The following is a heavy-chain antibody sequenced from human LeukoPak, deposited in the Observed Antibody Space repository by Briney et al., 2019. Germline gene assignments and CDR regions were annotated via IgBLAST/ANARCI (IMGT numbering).Heavy chain of an antibody. CDR2: IYSSGST. CDR3: ARVRLAFDY. CDR1: GGSISSYY. J-gene: IGHJ4*02. V-gene: IGHV4-59*12. Sequence: SETPSLTCTVSGGSISSYYWSSIRQPPGKGLEWIGHIYSSGSTNYNPSLKSRVTISVDTSKNQFSLKLSSVTAADTAVYYCARVRLAFDYWGQGTLVTVSS. D-gene: IGHD6-19*01.